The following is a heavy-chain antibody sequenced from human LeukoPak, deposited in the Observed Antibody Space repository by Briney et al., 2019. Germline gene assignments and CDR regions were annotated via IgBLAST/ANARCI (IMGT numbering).Heavy chain of an antibody. V-gene: IGHV3-53*01. CDR2: IYSGGTT. J-gene: IGHJ5*02. CDR3: ARSPWGITMIAEA. Sequence: GGSLRLSCAASGFNFLGYNMNWVRLGPGKGLEWVSVIYSGGTTYYADSVKGRFTISRDNSKNTLYLQMNSLRTEDTAVYYCARSPWGITMIAEAWGQGTLVTVSS. CDR1: GFNFLGYN. D-gene: IGHD3-22*01.